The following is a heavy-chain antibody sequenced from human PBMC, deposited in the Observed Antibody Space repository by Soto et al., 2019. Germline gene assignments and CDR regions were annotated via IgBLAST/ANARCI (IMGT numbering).Heavy chain of an antibody. Sequence: SETLSLTCAVYVVSFIDYNWTWILQPPGKGLEWIGEINYSGSTNYNPSLKSRVTISVDTSKNQFSLKLSSVTAADTAVYYCARGRVAAAAWFDPWGQGTLGTV. CDR2: INYSGST. J-gene: IGHJ5*02. D-gene: IGHD6-13*01. CDR3: ARGRVAAAAWFDP. CDR1: VVSFIDYN. V-gene: IGHV4-34*01.